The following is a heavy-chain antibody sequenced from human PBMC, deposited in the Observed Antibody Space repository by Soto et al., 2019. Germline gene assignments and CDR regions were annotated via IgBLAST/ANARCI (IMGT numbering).Heavy chain of an antibody. J-gene: IGHJ4*02. CDR3: ARVMGLVVVIDY. D-gene: IGHD3-22*01. CDR2: IYYSGST. Sequence: SETLSLTCTVSGGSISSGDYYWSWIRQPPGKGLEWIGYIYYSGSTYYNPSLKSRVTISVDTSKNQFSLKLSSVTAADTAVYYCARVMGLVVVIDYWGQGTLVTVSS. CDR1: GGSISSGDYY. V-gene: IGHV4-30-4*01.